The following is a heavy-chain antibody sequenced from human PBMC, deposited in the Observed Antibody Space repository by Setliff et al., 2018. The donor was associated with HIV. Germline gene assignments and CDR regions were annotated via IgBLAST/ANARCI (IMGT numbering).Heavy chain of an antibody. J-gene: IGHJ4*02. Sequence: GGSLSLSFAASGFSFGSNWMSWVRQAPGKGLEWVANIKQDGSDKYYVDSVKGRFIISRDNAKNSVYLQMNSLRAEDPAVYYCARIPYSDSFFDSWGQGTLVTVSS. V-gene: IGHV3-7*03. D-gene: IGHD4-17*01. CDR3: ARIPYSDSFFDS. CDR1: GFSFGSNW. CDR2: IKQDGSDK.